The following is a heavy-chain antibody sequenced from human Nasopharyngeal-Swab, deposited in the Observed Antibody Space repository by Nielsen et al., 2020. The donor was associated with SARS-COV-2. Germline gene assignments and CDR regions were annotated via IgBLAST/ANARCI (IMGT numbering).Heavy chain of an antibody. CDR1: GGSFSGYY. Sequence: SQTLSLTCAVYGGSFSGYYWSWIRQPPGKGLEWIGYIYYSGSTNYNPSLKSQVTISVDTSKNQFSLKLSSVTAADTAVYYCARSEFLEWLGFDYWGQGTLVTVSS. CDR3: ARSEFLEWLGFDY. CDR2: IYYSGST. D-gene: IGHD3-3*01. J-gene: IGHJ4*02. V-gene: IGHV4-59*01.